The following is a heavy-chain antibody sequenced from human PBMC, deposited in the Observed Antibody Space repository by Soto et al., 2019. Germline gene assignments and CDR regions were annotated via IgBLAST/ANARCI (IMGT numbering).Heavy chain of an antibody. CDR1: GFTFSSYS. CDR3: ARQRITIFGVVIEDV. CDR2: ISSSSSYI. V-gene: IGHV3-21*01. Sequence: GGSLRLSCAASGFTFSSYSMNWVRQAPGKGLEWVSSISSSSSYIYYADSVKGRFTISRDNAKNSLCLQMNSLRAEDTAVYYCARQRITIFGVVIEDVWGQGTTVTVSS. D-gene: IGHD3-3*01. J-gene: IGHJ6*02.